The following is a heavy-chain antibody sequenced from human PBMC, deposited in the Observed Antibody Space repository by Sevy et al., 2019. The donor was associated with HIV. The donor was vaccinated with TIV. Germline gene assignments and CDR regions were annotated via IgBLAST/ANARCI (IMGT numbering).Heavy chain of an antibody. CDR2: ISYDGIIK. D-gene: IGHD6-19*01. CDR1: GFTFNTHA. Sequence: GGSLRLSCAASGFTFNTHAMHWVRQAPGKGLEWVALISYDGIIKYYADSVKGRLTISRDNSKNTLSLQMNSLRVEDTAVYYCAREGGYTSAWSPGNHWVQGTLVTVSS. V-gene: IGHV3-30*04. CDR3: AREGGYTSAWSPGNH. J-gene: IGHJ4*02.